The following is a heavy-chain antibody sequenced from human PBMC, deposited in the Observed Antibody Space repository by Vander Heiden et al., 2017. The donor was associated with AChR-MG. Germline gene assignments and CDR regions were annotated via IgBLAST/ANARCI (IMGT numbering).Heavy chain of an antibody. J-gene: IGHJ6*02. D-gene: IGHD2-2*01. CDR1: GGSFRGSTYY. CDR3: VRLNSTTSYYYYYSGFDV. Sequence: LQLQESGPGLVNPSETLSLTCTLSGGSFRGSTYYWGWIRQPPGKGLEWIGSFYFGGGTYYKPSLKTRLTMPVDTAKNQFSLRLRSVTAADTAVYYCVRLNSTTSYYYYYSGFDVWGPGTTVTVSS. CDR2: FYFGGGT. V-gene: IGHV4-39*01.